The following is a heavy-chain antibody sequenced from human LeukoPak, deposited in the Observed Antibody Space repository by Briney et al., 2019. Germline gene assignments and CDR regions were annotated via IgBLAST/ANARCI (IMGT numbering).Heavy chain of an antibody. CDR1: GFTFRSYA. CDR3: SLVMATIGGIDY. V-gene: IGHV3-30*04. J-gene: IGHJ4*02. D-gene: IGHD5-24*01. Sequence: GGSLRLSCAASGFTFRSYAMHWVRQAPGKGLEWVAVISYDGSNKYYVDSVKGRFTISRDNSKNTLYLQMNSLRAEDTAVYYCSLVMATIGGIDYWGQGTLVTVSS. CDR2: ISYDGSNK.